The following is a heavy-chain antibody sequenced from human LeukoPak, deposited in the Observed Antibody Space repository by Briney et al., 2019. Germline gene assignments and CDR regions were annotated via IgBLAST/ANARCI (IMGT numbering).Heavy chain of an antibody. CDR3: AREGPTHLQYYFGY. J-gene: IGHJ4*02. Sequence: GGSLRLSCAASGFTFSSYWMSWVRQAPGKGLEWVANIKQDGSEKYYVDSVEGRFTISRDNAKNSLYLQMNSLRSEDTAVYYCAREGPTHLQYYFGYWGQGTLATVSS. CDR2: IKQDGSEK. CDR1: GFTFSSYW. V-gene: IGHV3-7*01. D-gene: IGHD4-11*01.